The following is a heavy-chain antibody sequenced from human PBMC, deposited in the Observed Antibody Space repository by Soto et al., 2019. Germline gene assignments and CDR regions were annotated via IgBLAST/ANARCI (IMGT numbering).Heavy chain of an antibody. J-gene: IGHJ6*02. Sequence: QVQLVESGGGVVQPGRSLRLSCAASGFTFCSYGMHWVRQAPGKGLEWVAVIWYDGSNKYYADSVNGRLTISRDTSKNTLYLQMNSLRAEDTAEDYCARDLKNDYYGSGSYYNAEYYYYYYGMDVWGQGTTVTVSS. CDR2: IWYDGSNK. V-gene: IGHV3-33*01. CDR1: GFTFCSYG. D-gene: IGHD3-10*01. CDR3: ARDLKNDYYGSGSYYNAEYYYYYYGMDV.